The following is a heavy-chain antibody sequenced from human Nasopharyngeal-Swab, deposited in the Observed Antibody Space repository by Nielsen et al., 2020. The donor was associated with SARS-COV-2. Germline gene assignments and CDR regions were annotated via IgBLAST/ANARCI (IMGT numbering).Heavy chain of an antibody. CDR3: ARARTRTIFGVVGWFDP. J-gene: IGHJ5*02. CDR2: IYYSGST. V-gene: IGHV4-31*03. D-gene: IGHD3-3*01. CDR1: GGSISSGGYY. Sequence: SETLSLTCTVSGGSISSGGYYWSWIRQHPGKGLEWIGYIYYSGSTYYNPSLKSRVTIPVDTSKNQFSLKLSSVTAADTAVYYCARARTRTIFGVVGWFDPWGQGTLVTVSS.